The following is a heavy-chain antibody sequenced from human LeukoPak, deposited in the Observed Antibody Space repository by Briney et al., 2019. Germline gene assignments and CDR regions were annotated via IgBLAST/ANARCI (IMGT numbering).Heavy chain of an antibody. CDR1: GFTFSSYA. CDR3: AKAPLGYRSGGSCYIAY. D-gene: IGHD2-15*01. CDR2: ISGSGGST. J-gene: IGHJ4*02. V-gene: IGHV3-23*01. Sequence: SGGSLRLSCAASGFTFSSYAMSGVRQAPGKGLEGVSAISGSGGSTYYADSVRGRFTISRDNSKNTLYLQVNSLRAEDTAVYYCAKAPLGYRSGGSCYIAYWGQATLATVSS.